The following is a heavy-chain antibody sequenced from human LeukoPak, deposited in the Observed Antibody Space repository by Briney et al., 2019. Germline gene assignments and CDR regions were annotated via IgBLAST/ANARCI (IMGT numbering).Heavy chain of an antibody. CDR2: IYYIGST. CDR3: ARERVIGAGDYFDY. D-gene: IGHD3-16*02. CDR1: GASISGYY. V-gene: IGHV4-59*01. Sequence: SETLSLTCTVSGASISGYYWSWIRQPPGKGLEWIGYIYYIGSTNYNPSLKSRVTISVDTSKNQFSLKLSSVTAADTAMYYCARERVIGAGDYFDYWGQGTLVTVSS. J-gene: IGHJ4*02.